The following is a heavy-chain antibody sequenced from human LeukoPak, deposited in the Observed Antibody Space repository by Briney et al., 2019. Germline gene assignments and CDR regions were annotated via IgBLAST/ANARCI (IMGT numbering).Heavy chain of an antibody. CDR3: AKDPHGSYGPRYFFDS. CDR1: GFIFSSYA. J-gene: IGHJ4*02. Sequence: GGSLRLSCAASGFIFSSYAMSWVRQAPGKGLEWVSSISGVGGSTYYADSVKGRFTISRDNSKNTLYLQMNSLRAEDTALYYCAKDPHGSYGPRYFFDSWGQGTLVTVSS. CDR2: ISGVGGST. D-gene: IGHD5-18*01. V-gene: IGHV3-23*01.